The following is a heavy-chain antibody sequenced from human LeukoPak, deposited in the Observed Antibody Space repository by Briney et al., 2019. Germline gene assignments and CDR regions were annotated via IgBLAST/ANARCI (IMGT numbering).Heavy chain of an antibody. CDR2: IKQDGSEE. CDR1: EFRFGRDW. D-gene: IGHD2-2*01. V-gene: IGHV3-7*01. CDR3: ATLDSTKSVF. Sequence: SGGSLRLSCVASEFRFGRDWISWVRQAPGKGLDWVACIKQDGSEEYYVGSVRGRFTVSVDNGKNSLYLQMNSLRAEDTARYYCATLDSTKSVFWGRGTAVTVSS. J-gene: IGHJ1*01.